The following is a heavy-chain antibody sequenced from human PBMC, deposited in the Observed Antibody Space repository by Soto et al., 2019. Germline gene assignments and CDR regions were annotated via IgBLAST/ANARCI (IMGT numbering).Heavy chain of an antibody. Sequence: EVQLVESGGGLVHLGGSRRLSCAASGFTFSSYWMTWVRQAPGKGLEWVANIKHDGSEKYYVDSVKGRCTISRDNARNSVFLEMKSLRADDTAVYSCVRDRSGSYLEGFDYWGQGTLVTVSS. J-gene: IGHJ4*02. CDR1: GFTFSSYW. CDR2: IKHDGSEK. CDR3: VRDRSGSYLEGFDY. D-gene: IGHD1-26*01. V-gene: IGHV3-7*01.